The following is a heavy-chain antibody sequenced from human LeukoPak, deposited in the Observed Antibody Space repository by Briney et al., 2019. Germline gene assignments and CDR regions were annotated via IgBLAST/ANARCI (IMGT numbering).Heavy chain of an antibody. V-gene: IGHV3-23*01. Sequence: PGGSLRLSCAASGFTFGYYAMNWVRQAPGKGLEWVSAIVGSGGSTFYADSVRGRFTISRDNSKNTLYLQMNSLRAEDTAVYYCAKGCASGTYYSDYWGQGTLVTVSS. CDR2: IVGSGGST. D-gene: IGHD3-10*01. CDR3: AKGCASGTYYSDY. J-gene: IGHJ4*02. CDR1: GFTFGYYA.